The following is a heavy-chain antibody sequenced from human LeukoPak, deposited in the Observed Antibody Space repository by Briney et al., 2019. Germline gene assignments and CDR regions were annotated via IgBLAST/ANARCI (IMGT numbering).Heavy chain of an antibody. J-gene: IGHJ4*02. CDR1: GYAFIDVY. Sequence: GASVNVSCKASGYAFIDVYIHWVRRAPGQGLEWMGGIYPNSGATTYAQKFQGRVTMTRDTSISTAYMELSSLRSDDTAVYYCARADGGWYSIDYWGQGTLVTVSS. CDR2: IYPNSGAT. D-gene: IGHD6-19*01. V-gene: IGHV1-2*02. CDR3: ARADGGWYSIDY.